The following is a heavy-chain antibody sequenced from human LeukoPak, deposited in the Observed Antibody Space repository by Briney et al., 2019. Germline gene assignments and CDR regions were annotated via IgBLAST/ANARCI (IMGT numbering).Heavy chain of an antibody. Sequence: GGSLRLSCAASGFTFSSYAMSWVRQAPGKGLEWVPAISGSGGSTYYADSVKGRFTISGDNSKNTLYLQMNSLRAEDTAVYYCAKDHDSSGYLMCYFDYWGQGTLVTVSS. J-gene: IGHJ4*02. CDR1: GFTFSSYA. CDR3: AKDHDSSGYLMCYFDY. V-gene: IGHV3-23*01. CDR2: ISGSGGST. D-gene: IGHD3-22*01.